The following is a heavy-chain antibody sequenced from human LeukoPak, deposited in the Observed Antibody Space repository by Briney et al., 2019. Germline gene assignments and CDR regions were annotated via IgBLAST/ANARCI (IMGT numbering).Heavy chain of an antibody. CDR2: INPNSGGT. Sequence: ASLKVSCKASGYIFTGYYMHWVRQAPGQGLEWMGWINPNSGGTNYAQKFQGRVTMTRDTSISTAYMELSRLRSDDTAVYYCARDTGIAAPHGPDYWGQGTLVTVSS. V-gene: IGHV1-2*02. D-gene: IGHD6-13*01. J-gene: IGHJ4*02. CDR1: GYIFTGYY. CDR3: ARDTGIAAPHGPDY.